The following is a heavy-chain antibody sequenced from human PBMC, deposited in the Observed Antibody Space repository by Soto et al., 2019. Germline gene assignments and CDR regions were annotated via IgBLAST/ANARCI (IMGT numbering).Heavy chain of an antibody. Sequence: SETLSLTCTVSNGSVSSGTYSWSWVRQPPGKGLEWIGYIYYSGTTCYTPSLKSRLTVSMDRANDHFSLNLTSVTAADTAVYFCARGHYYYGMDVWGQGITVTVSS. J-gene: IGHJ6*02. CDR2: IYYSGTT. CDR1: NGSVSSGTYS. V-gene: IGHV4-30-2*01. CDR3: ARGHYYYGMDV.